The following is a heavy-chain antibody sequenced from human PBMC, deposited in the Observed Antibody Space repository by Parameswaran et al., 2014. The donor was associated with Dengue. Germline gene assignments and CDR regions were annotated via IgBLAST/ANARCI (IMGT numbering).Heavy chain of an antibody. D-gene: IGHD6-6*01. J-gene: IGHJ4*02. Sequence: VRQAPGKGLEWMGIIYPGDSDTRYSPSFQGQVTISVDKSISTAYLQWSSLKASDTAMYYCASLYSSSSAIDFWGQGTLVTVSS. CDR3: ASLYSSSSAIDF. V-gene: IGHV5-51*01. CDR2: IYPGDSDT.